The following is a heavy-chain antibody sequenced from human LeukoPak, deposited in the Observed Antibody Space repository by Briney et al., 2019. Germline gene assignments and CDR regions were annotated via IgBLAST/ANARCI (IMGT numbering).Heavy chain of an antibody. Sequence: SETLSLTCAVYGGPFSGYYWSWIRQPPGKGLEWIGEINHSGSTNYNPSLKSRVTISVDTSKNQFSLKLSSVTAADTAVYYCARAKFYYDSSGYYRYYYYYMDVWGKGTTVTVSS. V-gene: IGHV4-34*01. CDR2: INHSGST. CDR3: ARAKFYYDSSGYYRYYYYYMDV. D-gene: IGHD3-22*01. J-gene: IGHJ6*03. CDR1: GGPFSGYY.